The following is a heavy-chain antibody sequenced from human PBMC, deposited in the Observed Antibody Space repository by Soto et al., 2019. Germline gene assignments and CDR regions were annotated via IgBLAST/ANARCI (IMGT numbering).Heavy chain of an antibody. Sequence: KASETLSPTSIASGRSISSNYWSWIRQPPGKGLEWIGYINHSGSTNYNPSLMSRVTISVDTSKNQFSLKLRSVTAADTAVYYCARTGNSGYFWSVDYWGQGTLVTVS. J-gene: IGHJ4*02. CDR3: ARTGNSGYFWSVDY. CDR2: INHSGST. CDR1: GRSISSNY. V-gene: IGHV4-59*01. D-gene: IGHD3-22*01.